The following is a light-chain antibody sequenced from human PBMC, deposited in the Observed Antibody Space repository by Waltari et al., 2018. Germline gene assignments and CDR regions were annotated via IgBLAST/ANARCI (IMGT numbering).Light chain of an antibody. CDR1: QSVRRS. CDR3: QEYVNLPAT. Sequence: EIVLTQSPGTLSLSPGDRATLSCRASQSVRRSLTWYQQKPGQAPRLLIYDTSTRATGIPDRFSGSGSGTDFSLTISRLEPEDFAVYYCQEYVNLPATFGQGTKVESK. V-gene: IGKV3-20*01. CDR2: DTS. J-gene: IGKJ1*01.